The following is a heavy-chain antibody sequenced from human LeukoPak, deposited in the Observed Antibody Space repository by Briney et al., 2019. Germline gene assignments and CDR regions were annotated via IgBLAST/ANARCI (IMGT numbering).Heavy chain of an antibody. V-gene: IGHV4-31*03. J-gene: IGHJ5*02. CDR1: GGSISSGGYY. CDR3: ARGWTAAGNNWFDP. D-gene: IGHD6-13*01. CDR2: IYYSGST. Sequence: PSETLSLTCTVSGGSISSGGYYWSWIRQHPGKGLEWIGYIYYSGSTYYNPSLKSRVTISVDTSKNQFSLKLSSVTAADTAVYYRARGWTAAGNNWFDPWGQGTLVTVSS.